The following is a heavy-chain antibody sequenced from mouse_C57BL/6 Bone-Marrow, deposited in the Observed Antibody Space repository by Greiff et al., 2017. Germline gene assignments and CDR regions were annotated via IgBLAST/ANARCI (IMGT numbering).Heavy chain of an antibody. Sequence: VQLQQSGPELVKPGASVKISCKASGYEFSSSWMNWVKQRPGKGLEWIGRIYPGDGDTNYNGKFKGKATLTADKSSSTAYMQLSSLTSEDSAVYFCALIYYYGSSFYFDYWGQGTTLTVSS. CDR1: GYEFSSSW. CDR2: IYPGDGDT. D-gene: IGHD1-1*01. V-gene: IGHV1-82*01. CDR3: ALIYYYGSSFYFDY. J-gene: IGHJ2*01.